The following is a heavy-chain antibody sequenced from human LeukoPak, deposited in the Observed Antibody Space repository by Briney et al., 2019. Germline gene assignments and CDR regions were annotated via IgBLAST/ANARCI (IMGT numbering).Heavy chain of an antibody. CDR3: AELGITMIGGV. CDR1: GFIFSSYE. CDR2: ISNSGSTI. V-gene: IGHV3-48*03. J-gene: IGHJ6*04. D-gene: IGHD3-10*02. Sequence: GGSLRLSCAASGFIFSSYEMSWVRHVPGKGLEWISYISNSGSTIYYADSVKGRFTISRDNAKNSLYLQMNSLRAEDTAVYYCAELGITMIGGVWGKGTTVTISS.